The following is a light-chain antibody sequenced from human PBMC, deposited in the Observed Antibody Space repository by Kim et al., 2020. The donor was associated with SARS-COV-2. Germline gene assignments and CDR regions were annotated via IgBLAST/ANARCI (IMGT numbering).Light chain of an antibody. CDR2: CAS. J-gene: IGKJ2*01. Sequence: EIVMTQSPATLSVSPGERATLSCWASQSVSDNLAWYQQKVGQAPRLLIYCASTRATGIPARFSGSGSGTDFTLTISSLQSEGIAVYYCQHYNNWPPETFGQGTKLEI. V-gene: IGKV3D-15*01. CDR1: QSVSDN. CDR3: QHYNNWPPET.